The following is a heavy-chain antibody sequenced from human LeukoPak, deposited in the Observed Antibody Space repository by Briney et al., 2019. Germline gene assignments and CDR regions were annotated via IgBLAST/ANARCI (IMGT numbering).Heavy chain of an antibody. CDR1: GFTVSSNY. D-gene: IGHD6-19*01. CDR2: IHSGGST. CDR3: ARASGGWYTGGFDY. V-gene: IGHV3-66*01. Sequence: GGSLRLSCAASGFTVSSNYMSWVRQAQGEGLEWVSVIHSGGSTYYADSVKGRFTISRDNSKSTLYLQMNGLGAEDTAVYYCARASGGWYTGGFDYWGQGTLVTVSS. J-gene: IGHJ4*02.